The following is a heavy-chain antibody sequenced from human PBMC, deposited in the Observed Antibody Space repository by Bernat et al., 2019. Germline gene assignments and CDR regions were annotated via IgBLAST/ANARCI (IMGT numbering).Heavy chain of an antibody. J-gene: IGHJ4*02. V-gene: IGHV3-33*01. CDR1: GFTFSSYG. D-gene: IGHD4-17*01. Sequence: QVQLVESGGGVVQPGRSLRLSCAASGFTFSSYGMHWVRQAPGKGLEWVAVIWYDGSNKYYADSVKGRFTISRDNSKNTLYLQMNSLRAEDTAVYYCARFTHDYGDYGVLAYWGQGTLVTVSS. CDR3: ARFTHDYGDYGVLAY. CDR2: IWYDGSNK.